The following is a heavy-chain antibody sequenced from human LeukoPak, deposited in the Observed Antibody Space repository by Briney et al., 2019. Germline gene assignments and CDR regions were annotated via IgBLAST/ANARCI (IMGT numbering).Heavy chain of an antibody. CDR2: ISGSGGST. V-gene: IGHV3-23*01. D-gene: IGHD3-10*01. CDR1: GFTFSSYA. CDR3: AKGAILWFGELLGDCDY. Sequence: GGSLRLSCAASGFTFSSYAMSWVRQAPGKGLEWVSAISGSGGSTYYADSVKGRFTISRDNSKNTLYLQMNSLRAEDTAVYYCAKGAILWFGELLGDCDYWGQGTLVTVSS. J-gene: IGHJ4*02.